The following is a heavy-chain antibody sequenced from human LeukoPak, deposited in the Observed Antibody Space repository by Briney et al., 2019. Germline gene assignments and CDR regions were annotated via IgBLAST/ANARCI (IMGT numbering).Heavy chain of an antibody. Sequence: SETLSLTCTVSGGSISSNTYYWGWIRQPPGKGLEWIGSIYYSGSTYYNPSLKSRVTISVDTSKNQFSLKLSSVTAADTAVYYCARDPGPPYGGPDYWGQGTLVTVSS. CDR3: ARDPGPPYGGPDY. CDR1: GGSISSNTYY. J-gene: IGHJ4*02. CDR2: IYYSGST. V-gene: IGHV4-39*02. D-gene: IGHD3-10*01.